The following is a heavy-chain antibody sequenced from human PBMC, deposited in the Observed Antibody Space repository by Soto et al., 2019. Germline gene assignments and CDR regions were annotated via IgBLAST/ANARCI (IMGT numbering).Heavy chain of an antibody. D-gene: IGHD5-12*01. Sequence: YDGSNKYYADSVKRRFTISRDNSKNTLYLQMNSLRAEDTDVYYCASGYGKMVYWGQGT. CDR3: ASGYGKMVY. CDR2: YDGSNK. J-gene: IGHJ4*02. V-gene: IGHV3-30-3*01.